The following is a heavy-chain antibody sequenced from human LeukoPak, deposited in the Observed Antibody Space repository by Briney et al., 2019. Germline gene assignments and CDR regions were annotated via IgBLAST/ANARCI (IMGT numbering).Heavy chain of an antibody. D-gene: IGHD6-19*01. V-gene: IGHV4-59*01. Sequence: PSETLSLTCTVSGGSISSYYWSWIRQPPGKGLEWIGYIYYSGSTNYNPSLKSRVTISVDTSKNQFSLKLSSVTAADTAVYYRARVAVAGAYYYGMDVWGQGTTVTVSS. CDR2: IYYSGST. J-gene: IGHJ6*02. CDR3: ARVAVAGAYYYGMDV. CDR1: GGSISSYY.